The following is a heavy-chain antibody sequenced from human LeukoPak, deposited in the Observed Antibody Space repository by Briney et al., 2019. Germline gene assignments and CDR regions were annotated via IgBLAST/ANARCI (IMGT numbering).Heavy chain of an antibody. Sequence: GSLRLSCAASGFTLSSYAMSWIRQAPGKGLEWISYITSSGSTIYYADSVKGRFTISRDNAKNSLYLQMNSLRAEDTAVYYCARDSSGWYHWFDPWGQGTLVTVSS. J-gene: IGHJ5*02. CDR2: ITSSGSTI. D-gene: IGHD6-19*01. CDR1: GFTLSSYA. V-gene: IGHV3-48*04. CDR3: ARDSSGWYHWFDP.